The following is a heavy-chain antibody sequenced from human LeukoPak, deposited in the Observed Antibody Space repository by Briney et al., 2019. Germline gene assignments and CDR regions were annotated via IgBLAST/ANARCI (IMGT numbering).Heavy chain of an antibody. D-gene: IGHD3-9*01. CDR3: ARDRTYYDILTGYYFHYYGMDV. J-gene: IGHJ6*02. CDR2: ISAYNGNT. Sequence: ALVKVSCKASGYTFTSYGISWVRQAPGQGLEWMGWISAYNGNTNYAQKLQGRVTMTTDTSTSTAYMELRSLRSDDTAVYYCARDRTYYDILTGYYFHYYGMDVWGQGTTVTVSS. CDR1: GYTFTSYG. V-gene: IGHV1-18*01.